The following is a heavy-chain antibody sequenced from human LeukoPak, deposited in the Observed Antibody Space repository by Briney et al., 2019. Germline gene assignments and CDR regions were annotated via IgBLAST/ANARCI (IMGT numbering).Heavy chain of an antibody. D-gene: IGHD3-22*01. CDR3: ATGGYYYDSTAEYYDLDI. J-gene: IGHJ6*03. V-gene: IGHV1-8*01. CDR2: MSPNSGNT. CDR1: GYTFTSYD. Sequence: ASLKISCKASGYTFTSYDINWVRQATGQGLEWRGWMSPNSGNTGYAQDFRGRVTTTRNTSIGTADMKLSSLGSAATAVYYCATGGYYYDSTAEYYDLDIWGKGTTVTVSS.